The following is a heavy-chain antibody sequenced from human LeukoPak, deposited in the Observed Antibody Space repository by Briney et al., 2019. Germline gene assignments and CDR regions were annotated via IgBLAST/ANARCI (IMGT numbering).Heavy chain of an antibody. J-gene: IGHJ4*02. CDR2: IIPIFGTA. D-gene: IGHD2-15*01. CDR3: ARVRSGHPHYFDY. CDR1: GGTFSSYA. V-gene: IGHV1-69*13. Sequence: ASVRVSCKASGGTFSSYAVSWVRQAPGQGLEWMGGIIPIFGTANYAQKFQGRVTITADESTSTAYMELSSLRSEDTAVYYCARVRSGHPHYFDYWGQGTLVTVSS.